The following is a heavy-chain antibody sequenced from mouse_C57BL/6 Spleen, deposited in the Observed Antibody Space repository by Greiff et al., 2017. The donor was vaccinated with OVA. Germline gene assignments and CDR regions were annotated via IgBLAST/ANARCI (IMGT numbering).Heavy chain of an antibody. J-gene: IGHJ4*01. CDR1: GYSFTSYY. D-gene: IGHD1-1*01. Sequence: QVQLQQSGPELVKPGASVKISCKASGYSFTSYYIHWVKQRPGQGLEWIGWIYPGSGNTKYNEKFKGKATLTADTSSSTAYMQLSSLTSEDSAVYYCARGDYGSSSYYAMDYWGQGTSVTVSS. CDR3: ARGDYGSSSYYAMDY. CDR2: IYPGSGNT. V-gene: IGHV1-66*01.